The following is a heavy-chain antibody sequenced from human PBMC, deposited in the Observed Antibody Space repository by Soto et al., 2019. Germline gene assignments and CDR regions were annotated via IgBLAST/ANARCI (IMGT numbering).Heavy chain of an antibody. CDR2: ISGSGGSA. J-gene: IGHJ4*02. CDR1: GFTFSSYA. CDR3: AIDTNYYASGSGVDY. Sequence: GGSLRLSCAASGFTFSSYAMSWVRQAPGKGLEWVSAISGSGGSAYYADSVKGRFTISRDNAKNSLNLQMNSLRAEDTAVYFFAIDTNYYASGSGVDYWGQGILVTVSS. D-gene: IGHD3-10*01. V-gene: IGHV3-23*01.